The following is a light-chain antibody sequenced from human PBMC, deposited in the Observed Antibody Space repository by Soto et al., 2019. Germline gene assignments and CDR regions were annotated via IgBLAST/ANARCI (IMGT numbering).Light chain of an antibody. CDR1: QRINSW. CDR3: QQYNNYKLT. CDR2: DAS. J-gene: IGKJ4*01. Sequence: EIQMTQSPATLSASVGDRVTITCRASQRINSWLAWYQQKPGKAPKLLIYDASSLESGVPSRFSGSGSGTEFTLTISSLQPDDLATYYCQQYNNYKLTFGGGTKVDIK. V-gene: IGKV1-5*01.